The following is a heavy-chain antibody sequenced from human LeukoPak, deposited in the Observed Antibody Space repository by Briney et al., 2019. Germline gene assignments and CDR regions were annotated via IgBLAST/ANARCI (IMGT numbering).Heavy chain of an antibody. J-gene: IGHJ4*02. CDR1: GGSFSGYY. V-gene: IGHV4-34*01. D-gene: IGHD6-13*01. CDR3: ARASGAAVTFDY. Sequence: SETLSLTCAVYGGSFSGYYWSWIRQPPGKGLEWIGEINHSGSTNYNPSLKSRVTISVDTSKNQFSLKLSSVTAADTAVYYCARASGAAVTFDYWVQGTLVTVSS. CDR2: INHSGST.